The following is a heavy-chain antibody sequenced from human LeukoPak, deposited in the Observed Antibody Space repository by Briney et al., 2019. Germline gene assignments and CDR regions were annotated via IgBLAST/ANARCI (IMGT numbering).Heavy chain of an antibody. J-gene: IGHJ4*02. CDR3: ARAVGATTTLFDY. CDR2: IYYSGST. V-gene: IGHV4-39*01. D-gene: IGHD1-26*01. Sequence: SETLSLTCTVSGGSISSSSYYWGWIRQPPGKGLERIGSIYYSGSTYYNPSLKSRVTISVDTSKNQFSLKLSSVTAADTAVYYCARAVGATTTLFDYWGQGTLVTVSS. CDR1: GGSISSSSYY.